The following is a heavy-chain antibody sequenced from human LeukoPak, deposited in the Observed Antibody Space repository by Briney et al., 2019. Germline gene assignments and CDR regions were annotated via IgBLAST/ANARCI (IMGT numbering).Heavy chain of an antibody. CDR1: GGSFSGYY. Sequence: PSETLSLTCAVYGGSFSGYYWSWIRQPPGKGLEWIGEINHSGSTNYNPSLKSRVTISVDTSKNQFSLKLSSVTAADTAVYYCARCPYCDYVSGSYRQNELFDYWGQGTLVTVSS. CDR3: ARCPYCDYVSGSYRQNELFDY. CDR2: INHSGST. D-gene: IGHD3-16*02. J-gene: IGHJ4*02. V-gene: IGHV4-34*01.